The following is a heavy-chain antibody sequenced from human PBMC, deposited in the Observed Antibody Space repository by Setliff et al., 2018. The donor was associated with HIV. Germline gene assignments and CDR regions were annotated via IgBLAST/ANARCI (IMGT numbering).Heavy chain of an antibody. J-gene: IGHJ4*02. V-gene: IGHV4-61*02. D-gene: IGHD2-2*01. Sequence: SETLSLTCTVSGGSISSGSYYWSWIRQPAGKGLELIGRIYISGSTNYNPSLKSRVTISVDTSKNQFSLKLSSVIAADTAVYYCARHAAGPDGPFDYWGQGTLVTVSS. CDR3: ARHAAGPDGPFDY. CDR1: GGSISSGSYY. CDR2: IYISGST.